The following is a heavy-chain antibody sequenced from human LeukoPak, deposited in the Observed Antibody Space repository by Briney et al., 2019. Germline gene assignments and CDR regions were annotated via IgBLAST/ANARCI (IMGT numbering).Heavy chain of an antibody. CDR3: ARDLGVYCGGDCPLDY. J-gene: IGHJ4*02. CDR2: ISSSSSYI. D-gene: IGHD2-21*02. Sequence: PGGSLRLSCAASGFTFSSYSMNWVRQAPGKGLEWVPSISSSSSYIYYADSVKGRFTIPRDNAKNSLYLQMNSLRAEDTAVYYCARDLGVYCGGDCPLDYWGQGTLVTVSS. CDR1: GFTFSSYS. V-gene: IGHV3-21*01.